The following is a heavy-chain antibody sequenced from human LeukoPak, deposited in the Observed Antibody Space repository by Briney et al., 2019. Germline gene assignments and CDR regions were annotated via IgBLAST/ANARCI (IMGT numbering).Heavy chain of an antibody. CDR2: IRYDGSNK. Sequence: GGSLRLSCAASGFTFSSYGMHWVRQAPGKGLEWVAFIRYDGSNKYYADSVKGRFTISRDNSKNTLYLQMNSLRAEDTAVYYCARQRGGFGSSWSYPTPGYFDYWGQGTLVTVSS. V-gene: IGHV3-30*02. CDR3: ARQRGGFGSSWSYPTPGYFDY. J-gene: IGHJ4*02. CDR1: GFTFSSYG. D-gene: IGHD6-13*01.